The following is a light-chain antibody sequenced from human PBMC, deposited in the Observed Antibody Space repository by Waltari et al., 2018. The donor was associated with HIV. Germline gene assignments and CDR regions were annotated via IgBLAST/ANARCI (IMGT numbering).Light chain of an antibody. J-gene: IGLJ2*01. CDR2: EVS. CDR1: SSAVGGYNY. Sequence: QSALTPPPSASGSPGQSVPISCPGTSSAVGGYNYVSWYQQHPGKAPKLMIYEVSKRPSGVPDRFSGSKSGNTASLTVSGLQAEDEADYYCSSYAGSNNFGVFGGGTKLTVL. V-gene: IGLV2-8*01. CDR3: SSYAGSNNFGV.